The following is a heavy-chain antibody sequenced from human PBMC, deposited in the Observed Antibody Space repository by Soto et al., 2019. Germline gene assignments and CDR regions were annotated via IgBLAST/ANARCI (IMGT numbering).Heavy chain of an antibody. Sequence: ASVKVSCKASGYTFTSYGISWVRQAPGQGLEWMGWISAYNGNTNYAQKLQGRVTMTTDTSTSAAYMELRSLRSDDTAVYYCARDNAFSSSWSGGMDVWGQGTTVTVSS. CDR3: ARDNAFSSSWSGGMDV. CDR1: GYTFTSYG. CDR2: ISAYNGNT. D-gene: IGHD6-13*01. J-gene: IGHJ6*02. V-gene: IGHV1-18*04.